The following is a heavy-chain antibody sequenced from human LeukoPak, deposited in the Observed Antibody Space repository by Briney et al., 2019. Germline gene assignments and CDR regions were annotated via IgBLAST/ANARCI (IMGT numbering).Heavy chain of an antibody. Sequence: SETLSLTCTVSGGSISSYYWNWIRQSPGKGLEWIWYIYYSGGTNYNPSLKSRVTISVDTSKNQFSLKLSSVTAADTAVYYCARSSKDDYGDYGLDYWGQGTLVTVSS. V-gene: IGHV4-59*01. CDR1: GGSISSYY. CDR2: IYYSGGT. CDR3: ARSSKDDYGDYGLDY. D-gene: IGHD4-17*01. J-gene: IGHJ4*02.